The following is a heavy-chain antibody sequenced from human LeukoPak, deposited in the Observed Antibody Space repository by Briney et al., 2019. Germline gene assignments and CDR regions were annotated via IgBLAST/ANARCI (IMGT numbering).Heavy chain of an antibody. J-gene: IGHJ3*02. Sequence: PGESLRLPCAASGFTFSNAWMNWVRQAPGKGLEWVGRIKSKTDGGTTDYAAPVKGRFTISRDDSKNTLYLQMNSLKTEDTAVYYCTTDGGYGDYWYAFDIWGQGTMVTVSS. CDR3: TTDGGYGDYWYAFDI. CDR2: IKSKTDGGTT. D-gene: IGHD4-17*01. V-gene: IGHV3-15*07. CDR1: GFTFSNAW.